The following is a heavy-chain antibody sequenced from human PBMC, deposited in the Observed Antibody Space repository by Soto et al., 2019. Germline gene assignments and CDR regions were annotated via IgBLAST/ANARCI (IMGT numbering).Heavy chain of an antibody. J-gene: IGHJ2*01. CDR2: IGTAGDP. Sequence: EVQLVESGGGLVQPGGSLRLSCAASGFTFSSYDMHWVRQATGKGLEWVSAIGTAGDPYYPGSVKGRFPIPRENAKNSLYLQMNSLRAGDTAVYYCARAPTIAARPIAGWYFDLWGRGTLVTVSS. CDR1: GFTFSSYD. V-gene: IGHV3-13*05. D-gene: IGHD6-6*01. CDR3: ARAPTIAARPIAGWYFDL.